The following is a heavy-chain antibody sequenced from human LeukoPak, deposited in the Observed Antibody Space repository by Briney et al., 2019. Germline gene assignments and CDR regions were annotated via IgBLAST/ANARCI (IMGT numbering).Heavy chain of an antibody. CDR3: ARGKPGDSMASDY. CDR2: IYSGGST. Sequence: PGGSLRLSCSASGFTVSSNYMSWVRQAPGKGLDGVSVIYSGGSTYYADSVNGRFTISRDNSKNTLYLQMNSLRAEDTAVYYCARGKPGDSMASDYWGQGTLVTVSS. V-gene: IGHV3-53*01. D-gene: IGHD2/OR15-2a*01. CDR1: GFTVSSNY. J-gene: IGHJ4*02.